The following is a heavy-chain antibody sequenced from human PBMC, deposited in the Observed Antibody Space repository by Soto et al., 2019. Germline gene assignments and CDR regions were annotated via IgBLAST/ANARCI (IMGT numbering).Heavy chain of an antibody. D-gene: IGHD2-21*01. CDR3: ALAHVGVIHSQFEI. V-gene: IGHV3-30*03. CDR1: GFTLMKFG. CDR2: ISSDGSIQ. J-gene: IGHJ3*02. Sequence: QVQLVESGGGVVQPGGSLRLSCGDSGFTLMKFGVHWVRQAPGKGPEWVGAISSDGSIQSYGDSVRGRFTVSRDNSKNSVFLQMNGLRGDDTGVYYCALAHVGVIHSQFEIWGQGTMVTVSS.